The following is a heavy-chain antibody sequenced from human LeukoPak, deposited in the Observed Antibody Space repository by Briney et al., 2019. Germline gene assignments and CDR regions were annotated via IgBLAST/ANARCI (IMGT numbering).Heavy chain of an antibody. CDR3: ARRADYSSSSRPGEFDY. Sequence: SETLSLTCTVSGGSISSYYWNWIRQPPGKTLEWIGYIYYSGSTNYNPSLKSRVTTSVDTSKNQFSLKLRSVTAADTAVYYCARRADYSSSSRPGEFDYWGQGTLVTVSS. J-gene: IGHJ4*02. CDR1: GGSISSYY. D-gene: IGHD6-6*01. CDR2: IYYSGST. V-gene: IGHV4-59*08.